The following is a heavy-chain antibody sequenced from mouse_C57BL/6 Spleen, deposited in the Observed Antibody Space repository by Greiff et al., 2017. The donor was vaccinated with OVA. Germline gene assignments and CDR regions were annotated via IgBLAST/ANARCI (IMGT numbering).Heavy chain of an antibody. Sequence: QVQLQQPGAELVKPGASVKLSCKASGYTFTSYWMQWVKQRPGQGLEWIGEIDPSDSYTNYNQKFKCKATLTVDTSSRTAYMQLSSLTSEDSAVYYCARLPLFISMDYWGQGTSVTVSS. CDR3: ARLPLFISMDY. D-gene: IGHD2-2*01. J-gene: IGHJ4*01. CDR1: GYTFTSYW. V-gene: IGHV1-50*01. CDR2: IDPSDSYT.